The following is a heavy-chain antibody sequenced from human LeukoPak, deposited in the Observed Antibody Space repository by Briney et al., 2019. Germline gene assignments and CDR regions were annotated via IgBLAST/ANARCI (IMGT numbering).Heavy chain of an antibody. CDR2: ISSSSSTI. V-gene: IGHV3-48*04. Sequence: GGSLRLSCAASGFTFSSYSMNWVRQAPGKGLEWVSYISSSSSTIYYADSVKGRFTISRDNAKNSLYLQMNSLRAEDTAVYYCARDKGWYGPDAFDIWGQGTMVTVSS. J-gene: IGHJ3*02. CDR3: ARDKGWYGPDAFDI. D-gene: IGHD6-19*01. CDR1: GFTFSSYS.